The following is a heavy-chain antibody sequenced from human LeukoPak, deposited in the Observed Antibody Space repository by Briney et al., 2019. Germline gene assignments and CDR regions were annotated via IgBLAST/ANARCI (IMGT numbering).Heavy chain of an antibody. CDR1: GFTFSSYW. Sequence: GGSLRLSCAASGFTFSSYWMHWVRQAPGKGLEWVALIWYDGSNKYYADSVKGRFTISRDNSKNTLYLQMNSLRAEDTAVYYCAREARIAVAGSFGYWGQGTLVTVSS. CDR2: IWYDGSNK. J-gene: IGHJ4*02. D-gene: IGHD6-19*01. CDR3: AREARIAVAGSFGY. V-gene: IGHV3-33*08.